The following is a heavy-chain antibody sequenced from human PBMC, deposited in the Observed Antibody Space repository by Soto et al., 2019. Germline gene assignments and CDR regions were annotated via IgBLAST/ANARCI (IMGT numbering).Heavy chain of an antibody. CDR3: ARETVEKAMKA. CDR2: IKQEGSEK. Sequence: EVPLVESGGGLVQPGGSLRLSCAASGFTFSSYWMSWVRQAPGKGLEWVANIKQEGSEKNYVASVRSRFTISRDNDENSLYLQMNSLRVEDTAIYYCARETVEKAMKAWGQGTLVTVSS. D-gene: IGHD2-2*01. J-gene: IGHJ4*02. CDR1: GFTFSSYW. V-gene: IGHV3-7*01.